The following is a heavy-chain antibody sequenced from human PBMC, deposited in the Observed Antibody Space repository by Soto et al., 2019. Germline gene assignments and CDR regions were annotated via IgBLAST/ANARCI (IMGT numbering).Heavy chain of an antibody. CDR3: ARDLVVVARGWFDP. V-gene: IGHV3-11*01. CDR2: ISSSGSTI. J-gene: IGHJ5*02. D-gene: IGHD2-15*01. Sequence: LRLSCAASGFTFSDYYMSWIRQAPGKGLEWVSYISSSGSTIYYADSVKGRFTISRDNAKNSLYLQMNSLRAEDTAVYYCARDLVVVARGWFDPWGQGTLVTVSS. CDR1: GFTFSDYY.